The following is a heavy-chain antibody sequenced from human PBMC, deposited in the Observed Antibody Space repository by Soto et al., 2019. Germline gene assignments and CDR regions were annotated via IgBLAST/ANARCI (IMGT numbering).Heavy chain of an antibody. CDR2: IYTSGST. CDR3: ARGIAAAGLNWFDP. CDR1: GGSISSYY. J-gene: IGHJ5*02. V-gene: IGHV4-4*07. D-gene: IGHD6-13*01. Sequence: QVQLQESGPGLVKPSETLSLTCTVSGGSISSYYWSWTRQPAGKGLEWIGRIYTSGSTNYNPSLKSRVTMSVDTSKNQFSLKLSSVTAADTAVYYCARGIAAAGLNWFDPWGQGTLVTVSS.